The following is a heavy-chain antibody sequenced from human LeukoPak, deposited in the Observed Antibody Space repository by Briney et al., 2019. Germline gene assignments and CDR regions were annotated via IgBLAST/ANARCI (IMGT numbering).Heavy chain of an antibody. J-gene: IGHJ6*03. CDR1: GYTFTGYY. CDR2: INPNSGGT. D-gene: IGHD6-13*01. V-gene: IGHV1-2*02. CDR3: ARGIREAAGPYYYYYMDV. Sequence: ASVKVSCKASGYTFTGYYMHWVRQAPGQGLEWMGWINPNSGGTNYAQKFQGRVTMTRDTSISTAYMGLSRLRSDDTAVYYCARGIREAAGPYYYYYMDVWGKGTTVTVSS.